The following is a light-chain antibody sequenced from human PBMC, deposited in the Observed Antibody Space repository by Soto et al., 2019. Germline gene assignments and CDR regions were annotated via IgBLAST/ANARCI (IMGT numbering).Light chain of an antibody. J-gene: IGKJ1*01. V-gene: IGKV1-5*01. Sequence: DIQMTQSPSSLSASVGDRVTITCRASQSISNYLNWYQQKPGKAPNLLIHAASSLQSGVPPRFSGSGSGTDFTLTISSLQPDDFATYYCQQYNSYSWTFGQGTKV. CDR2: AAS. CDR1: QSISNY. CDR3: QQYNSYSWT.